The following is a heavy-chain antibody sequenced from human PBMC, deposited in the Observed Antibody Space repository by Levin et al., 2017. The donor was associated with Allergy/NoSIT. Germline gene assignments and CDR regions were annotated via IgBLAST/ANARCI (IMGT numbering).Heavy chain of an antibody. V-gene: IGHV1-69*06. Sequence: ASVKVSCKASGGTFSSYAISWVRQAPGQGLEWMGGIIPIFGTANYAQKFQGRVTITADKSTSTAYMELSSLRSEDTAVYYCARPSGGGSSWLDGAFDSWGQGTMVTVSS. CDR1: GGTFSSYA. CDR3: ARPSGGGSSWLDGAFDS. D-gene: IGHD6-13*01. J-gene: IGHJ3*02. CDR2: IIPIFGTA.